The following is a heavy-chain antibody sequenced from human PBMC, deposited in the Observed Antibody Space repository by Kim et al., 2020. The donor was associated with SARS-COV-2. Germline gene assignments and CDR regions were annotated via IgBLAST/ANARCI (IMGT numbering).Heavy chain of an antibody. D-gene: IGHD2-21*01. J-gene: IGHJ6*02. CDR1: GFTFSSYA. V-gene: IGHV3-30-3*01. CDR3: ARGGDESRDWVFYGMDV. CDR2: ISYDGSNK. Sequence: GGSLRLSCAASGFTFSSYAMHWVRQAPGKGLEWVAVISYDGSNKYYADSVKGRFTISRDNSKNTLYLQMNSLRAEDTAVYYCARGGDESRDWVFYGMDVWGQGTTVTVSS.